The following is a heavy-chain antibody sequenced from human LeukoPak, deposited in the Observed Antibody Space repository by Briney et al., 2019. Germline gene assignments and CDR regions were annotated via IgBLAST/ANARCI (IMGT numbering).Heavy chain of an antibody. J-gene: IGHJ4*02. CDR2: ISYDGSNK. V-gene: IGHV3-30-3*02. CDR3: AKSKSLLWFGELSPHY. CDR1: GFTFSSYA. Sequence: AGGSLRLSCAASGFTFSSYAMHWVRQAPGKGLEWVAVISYDGSNKYYADSVKGRFTISRDNSKNTLYLQMNSLRAEDTAVYYCAKSKSLLWFGELSPHYWGQGTLVTVSS. D-gene: IGHD3-10*01.